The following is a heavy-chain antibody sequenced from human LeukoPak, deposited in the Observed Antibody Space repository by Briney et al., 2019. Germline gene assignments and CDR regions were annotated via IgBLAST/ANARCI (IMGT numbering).Heavy chain of an antibody. CDR3: AREGGRVVGATTFAY. D-gene: IGHD1-26*01. J-gene: IGHJ4*02. Sequence: ASVKVSCKASGYTFTSYYMHWVRQAPGQGLEWMGIINPSGGSTGYAQKFQGRVTMTRDTSTSTVYMELSSLRSEDTAVYYCAREGGRVVGATTFAYWGQGTLVTVSS. CDR2: INPSGGST. V-gene: IGHV1-46*01. CDR1: GYTFTSYY.